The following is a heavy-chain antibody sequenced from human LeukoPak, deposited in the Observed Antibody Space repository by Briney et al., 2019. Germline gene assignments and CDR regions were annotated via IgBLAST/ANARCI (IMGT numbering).Heavy chain of an antibody. Sequence: PGGSLRLSCAAPGLPFSSFGMHWLRQAPGKGLEWVAFIWYDGSNKYYADSVKGRFTISRDNSKNTLYLQMNSLTAEDTAVYYCAKDQSSSWSLDYWGQGTLVTVSS. CDR1: GLPFSSFG. CDR3: AKDQSSSWSLDY. CDR2: IWYDGSNK. V-gene: IGHV3-30*02. D-gene: IGHD6-13*01. J-gene: IGHJ4*02.